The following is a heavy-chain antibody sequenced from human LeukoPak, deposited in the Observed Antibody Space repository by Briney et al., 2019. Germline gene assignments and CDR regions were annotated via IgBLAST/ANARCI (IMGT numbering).Heavy chain of an antibody. J-gene: IGHJ6*02. Sequence: SETLSLTCAVYGGSFSGYYWSWIRQPPGKGLEWIGEINHSGSTNYNPSLKSRVTISVDTSKNQFSLKLSSATAADTAVYYCARGLVAAAGTLLYYYYGMDVWGQGTTVTVSS. D-gene: IGHD6-13*01. CDR2: INHSGST. V-gene: IGHV4-34*01. CDR3: ARGLVAAAGTLLYYYYGMDV. CDR1: GGSFSGYY.